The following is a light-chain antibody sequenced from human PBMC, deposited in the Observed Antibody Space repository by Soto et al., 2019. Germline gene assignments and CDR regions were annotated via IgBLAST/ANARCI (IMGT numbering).Light chain of an antibody. CDR2: RNN. CDR3: AAWDDSLSVVV. J-gene: IGLJ2*01. CDR1: SSNIGSNY. Sequence: QSVLTQPPSASGTPGQRVTISCSGSSSNIGSNYVYWYQQLPGTAPKLLIYRNNQRPSGVPDRFSGSKSGTSASLAISGLRSEDEAEYYSAAWDDSLSVVVFGGGTKLTVL. V-gene: IGLV1-47*01.